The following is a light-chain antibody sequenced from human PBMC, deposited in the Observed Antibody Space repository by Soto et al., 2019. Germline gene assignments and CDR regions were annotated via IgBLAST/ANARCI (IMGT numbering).Light chain of an antibody. CDR1: QSVSSSF. Sequence: EIVLTQSPGTLSLSPGERATLSCRASQSVSSSFFAWYQQKPGQAPRLLIYGASSRATGIPDRFIGSGSGTDFTLTISRLEPEEVAVYYCQQYGSSPLTFGGGTKVESK. V-gene: IGKV3-20*01. CDR2: GAS. CDR3: QQYGSSPLT. J-gene: IGKJ4*01.